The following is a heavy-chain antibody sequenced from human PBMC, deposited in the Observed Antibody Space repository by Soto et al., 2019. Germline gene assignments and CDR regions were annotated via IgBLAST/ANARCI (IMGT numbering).Heavy chain of an antibody. CDR2: ISPYNGNP. CDR3: ARNPSTSWPPLYGMDV. Sequence: QGHLVQSGAEVKKPGASVKVSCKASDYTFDSYGINWVRQAPGQGLEWMGWISPYNGNPKYAQKFQGRVTMTTDTSTTTADMELRSLRSDDTAVYYCARNPSTSWPPLYGMDVWGPGTRVTVSS. J-gene: IGHJ6*02. CDR1: DYTFDSYG. V-gene: IGHV1-18*01.